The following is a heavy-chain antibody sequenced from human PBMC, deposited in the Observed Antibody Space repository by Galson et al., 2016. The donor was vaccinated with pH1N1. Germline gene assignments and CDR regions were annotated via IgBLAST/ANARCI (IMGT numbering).Heavy chain of an antibody. CDR3: ARDSEYSGHEGFH. CDR2: ILYDGTNE. V-gene: IGHV3-30*04. D-gene: IGHD5-12*01. CDR1: GFTFTSYA. J-gene: IGHJ4*02. Sequence: AASGFTFTSYAMLWVRQAPGKGLEWVAVILYDGTNEYYADSVKGRFTISRDKTQSTVYLQMNSLRTEDTAVYYCARDSEYSGHEGFHWAQGTLVIVSS.